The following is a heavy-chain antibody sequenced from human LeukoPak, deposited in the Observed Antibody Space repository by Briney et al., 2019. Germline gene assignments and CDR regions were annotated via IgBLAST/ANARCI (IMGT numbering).Heavy chain of an antibody. D-gene: IGHD2-15*01. J-gene: IGHJ6*03. CDR3: ARSLSAFYMDV. Sequence: SETLSLTCTVSAGSISSGGYYWTWIRQHPGQGLEWIGYIYYSGSTYYNPSLKSRVTMSLDASINHSSLKLSSVTAADTAVYYCARSLSAFYMDVWGKGTTVTVSS. CDR2: IYYSGST. CDR1: AGSISSGGYY. V-gene: IGHV4-31*03.